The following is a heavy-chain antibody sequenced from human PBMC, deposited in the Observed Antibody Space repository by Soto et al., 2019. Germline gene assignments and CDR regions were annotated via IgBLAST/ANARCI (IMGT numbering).Heavy chain of an antibody. V-gene: IGHV4-34*01. CDR1: GXSFSGYY. D-gene: IGHD2-15*01. CDR3: ARAAXRYXXXXXXXSGRDY. CDR2: INHSGST. J-gene: IGHJ4*02. Sequence: QVQLQQWGAGLLXXSEXXSLTCAVYGXSFSGYYWSWIRQPPGKGLEWIGEINHSGSTNYNPSLKSRVTISVDTSKNQFSLKLSSVTAADTAVYYCARAAXRYXXXXXXXSGRDYWGQGTLVTVSS.